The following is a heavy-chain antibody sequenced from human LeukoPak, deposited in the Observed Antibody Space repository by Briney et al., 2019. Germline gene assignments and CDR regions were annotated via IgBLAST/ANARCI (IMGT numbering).Heavy chain of an antibody. CDR1: GGSISSYY. CDR2: IYTSGST. CDR3: ARLRSYCSSTSCYCGAFDI. J-gene: IGHJ3*02. V-gene: IGHV4-4*07. Sequence: SETLSLTCTVSGGSISSYYWSWIRQPAGKGLEWIGRIYTSGSTSYNPSLKSRVTMSVDTSKNQFSLKLSSVTAADTAVYYCARLRSYCSSTSCYCGAFDIWGQGTMVTVSS. D-gene: IGHD2-2*01.